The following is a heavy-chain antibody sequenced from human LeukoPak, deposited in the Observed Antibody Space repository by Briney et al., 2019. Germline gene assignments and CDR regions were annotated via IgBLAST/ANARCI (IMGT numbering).Heavy chain of an antibody. V-gene: IGHV4-61*02. Sequence: PSETLSLTCTVSGGSIRSGSYYWSWIRQPAGKGLEWIGRIYTSGSTDYNPSLKSRVTISVDTSNNQFSLKLSSVTAADTAVYYCARIPMELWSKADYYYYMDVWGKGTTVTVSS. CDR2: IYTSGST. J-gene: IGHJ6*03. D-gene: IGHD5-18*01. CDR1: GGSIRSGSYY. CDR3: ARIPMELWSKADYYYYMDV.